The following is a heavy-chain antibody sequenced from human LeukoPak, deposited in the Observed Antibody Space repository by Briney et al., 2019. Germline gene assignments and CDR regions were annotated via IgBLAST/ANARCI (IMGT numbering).Heavy chain of an antibody. CDR1: GVTFRSYS. CDR3: ARVKGGFYYDDRSGYSNDY. V-gene: IGHV3-21*01. D-gene: IGHD3-22*01. Sequence: PGGSLRLSCAASGVTFRSYSMTWVRQAPGKGLEWVSCISSTSSYIYYADSVKGRFTISRDNAKNSLYLQMNSLRAEDTAVYYCARVKGGFYYDDRSGYSNDYWGQGTLVTVSS. CDR2: ISSTSSYI. J-gene: IGHJ4*02.